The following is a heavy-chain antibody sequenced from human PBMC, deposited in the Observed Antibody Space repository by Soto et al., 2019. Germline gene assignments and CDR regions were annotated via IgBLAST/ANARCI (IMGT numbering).Heavy chain of an antibody. D-gene: IGHD6-19*01. CDR2: ISYDGSNN. CDR1: GFTFSSYA. Sequence: QVQLVESGGGVVQPGRSLRLSCAASGFTFSSYAMHWVRQAPGKGLEWVAVISYDGSNNYYADSVKVRFTISRDNSKNTLYLQMNSLRAEDTAVYYCAREDRSSGLSGPFDYWGQGTLVTVSS. CDR3: AREDRSSGLSGPFDY. J-gene: IGHJ4*02. V-gene: IGHV3-30-3*01.